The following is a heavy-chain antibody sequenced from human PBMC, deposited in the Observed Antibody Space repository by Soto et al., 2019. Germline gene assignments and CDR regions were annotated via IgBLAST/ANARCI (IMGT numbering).Heavy chain of an antibody. J-gene: IGHJ4*02. Sequence: SVKVSCKASGGTFSSYAISWVRQAPGQGLEWMGGIIPIFGTANYAQKFQGRVTITADKSTSTAYMELSSLRSEDTAVYYCARVEYSSSWSNPGDYWGQGTLVTVSS. V-gene: IGHV1-69*06. CDR2: IIPIFGTA. D-gene: IGHD6-13*01. CDR3: ARVEYSSSWSNPGDY. CDR1: GGTFSSYA.